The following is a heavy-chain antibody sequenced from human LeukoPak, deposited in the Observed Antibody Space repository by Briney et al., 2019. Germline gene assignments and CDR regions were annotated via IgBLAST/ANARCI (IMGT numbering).Heavy chain of an antibody. CDR1: GLTFSSYA. CDR2: ISSSGDST. J-gene: IGHJ4*02. D-gene: IGHD3-16*01. Sequence: GGSLRLSCVASGLTFSSYAMSWVRQAPGKGLEWVSAISSSGDSTYYADSVKGRSTISRDNARNTLYLQMNSLRAEDTAVYYCVRDRYYVPDYWGQGTLVTVSS. V-gene: IGHV3-23*01. CDR3: VRDRYYVPDY.